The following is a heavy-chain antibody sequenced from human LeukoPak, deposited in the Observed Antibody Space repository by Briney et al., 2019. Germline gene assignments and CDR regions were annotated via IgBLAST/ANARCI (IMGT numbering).Heavy chain of an antibody. J-gene: IGHJ5*02. V-gene: IGHV4-34*01. CDR3: ARSFGYSNYVGLRWFDP. D-gene: IGHD4-4*01. CDR1: GGPFSGYY. CDR2: INHSGST. Sequence: KPAETLSLTCAVYGGPFSGYYWSWLRPPPGKGLEWIGEINHSGSTNYNPSLKSRVTISVDTSKNQFSLKLSSVTAADTAVYYCARSFGYSNYVGLRWFDPWGQGTLVTVSS.